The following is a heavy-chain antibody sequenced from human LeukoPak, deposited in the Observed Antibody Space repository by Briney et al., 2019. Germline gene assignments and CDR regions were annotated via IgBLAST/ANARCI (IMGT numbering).Heavy chain of an antibody. V-gene: IGHV4-59*08. Sequence: SETLSVTLIGSGGSIRNYYCLWIRQPPGKGLEWIGYIYYSGSSNYNPSLKSRVTISVDTSKNQLSLKLSSVTAADTAVYYCARHEAPGYCSGGSCNKYWYCDLWGRGTVLSVSS. J-gene: IGHJ2*01. CDR2: IYYSGSS. CDR3: ARHEAPGYCSGGSCNKYWYCDL. CDR1: GGSIRNYY. D-gene: IGHD2-15*01.